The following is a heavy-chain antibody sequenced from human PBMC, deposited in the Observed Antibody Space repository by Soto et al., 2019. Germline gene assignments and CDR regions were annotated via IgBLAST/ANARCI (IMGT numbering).Heavy chain of an antibody. CDR2: ISSSGHYT. CDR1: GLIFSDYY. V-gene: IGHV3-11*05. Sequence: GGSLRLSCAASGLIFSDYYMSWIRQAPGKGLEWVSYISSSGHYTKNADSVQGRFTISRDNAKNSLYLQMNNLRAEDTAVYYCARELDGIDVWGQGTAVTVSS. J-gene: IGHJ6*02. CDR3: ARELDGIDV.